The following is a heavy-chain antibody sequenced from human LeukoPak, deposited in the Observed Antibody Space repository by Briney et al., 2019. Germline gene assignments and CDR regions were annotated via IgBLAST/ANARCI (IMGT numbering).Heavy chain of an antibody. Sequence: PGGSLRLSCAASGFTFTSYSLNWVRQAPGKGLEWVSSITSSGSYIFYADSVKGRFTISRDNTKNSLYLQMNSLRAEDTAVYYCARDLGYSGYVSDFDYWGQGTLVTVSS. V-gene: IGHV3-21*01. CDR1: GFTFTSYS. D-gene: IGHD5-12*01. J-gene: IGHJ4*02. CDR2: ITSSGSYI. CDR3: ARDLGYSGYVSDFDY.